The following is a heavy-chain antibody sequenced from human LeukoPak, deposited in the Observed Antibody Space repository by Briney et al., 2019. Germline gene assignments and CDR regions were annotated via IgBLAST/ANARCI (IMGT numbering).Heavy chain of an antibody. J-gene: IGHJ3*02. Sequence: PGGSLRLSCAASGFTFSSYSMNWVRQAPGKGLEWVSSISSSSSYIYYADSVKGRFTISRDNAKNSLYLQMNSLRAEDTAVYYCARIYSGYVTAFDIWGQGTMVTVSS. CDR1: GFTFSSYS. V-gene: IGHV3-21*01. CDR3: ARIYSGYVTAFDI. CDR2: ISSSSSYI. D-gene: IGHD5-12*01.